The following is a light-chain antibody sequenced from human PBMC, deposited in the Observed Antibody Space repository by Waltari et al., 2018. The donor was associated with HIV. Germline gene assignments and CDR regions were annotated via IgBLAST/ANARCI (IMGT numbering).Light chain of an antibody. V-gene: IGLV1-40*01. J-gene: IGLJ3*02. CDR3: QSYDSSLSGWV. Sequence: QSVLTQPPSVSGAPGQRVSISCSGGSSNIRSGYDVHWYQQFPGRAPKVLIYANTNRPSGVPDRFSGSKSGYSASLVITGLQAEDDADYYCQSYDSSLSGWVFGGGTKLTVL. CDR2: ANT. CDR1: SSNIRSGYD.